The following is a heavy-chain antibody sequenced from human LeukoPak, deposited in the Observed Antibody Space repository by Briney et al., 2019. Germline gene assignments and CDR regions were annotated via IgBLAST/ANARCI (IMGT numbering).Heavy chain of an antibody. CDR1: GYTFTSYG. D-gene: IGHD3-10*01. CDR3: ARDYAITMPLDY. J-gene: IGHJ4*02. V-gene: IGHV1-18*01. CDR2: ISAYNGNT. Sequence: ASVKVSCKASGYTFTSYGISWVRQAPGQGLEWMGWISAYNGNTNYAQKPQGRVTMTTDTSTSTAYMELRSLRSDDTAVYYCARDYAITMPLDYWGQGTLVTVSS.